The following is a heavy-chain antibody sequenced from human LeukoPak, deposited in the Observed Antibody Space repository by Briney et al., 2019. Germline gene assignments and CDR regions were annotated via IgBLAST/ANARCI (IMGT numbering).Heavy chain of an antibody. CDR1: GFTFSSYG. Sequence: GGSLRLSCAASGFTFSSYGMHWVRQAPGKGLEWVAVIWYDGSNKYYADSVKGRFTISRDNSKNTLNLQMNSLRAEDTAVHYCAREGSSGYYRNWGQGTLVTVSS. CDR3: AREGSSGYYRN. V-gene: IGHV3-33*01. D-gene: IGHD3-22*01. J-gene: IGHJ4*02. CDR2: IWYDGSNK.